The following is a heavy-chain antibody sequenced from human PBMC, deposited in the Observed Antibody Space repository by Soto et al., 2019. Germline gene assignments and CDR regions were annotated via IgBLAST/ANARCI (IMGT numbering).Heavy chain of an antibody. V-gene: IGHV1-69*01. CDR1: GGTFSSYA. Sequence: QVQLVQSGAEVKKPGSSVKVSCKASGGTFSSYAISWVRQAPGQGLEWMGGIIPIFGTANYAQKFQGRVTITADESTSPAYMELSSLRSEDTAVYYGARDRRGWRAVAGFYDYGMDVWGQGSTVTVSS. CDR3: ARDRRGWRAVAGFYDYGMDV. D-gene: IGHD6-19*01. J-gene: IGHJ6*02. CDR2: IIPIFGTA.